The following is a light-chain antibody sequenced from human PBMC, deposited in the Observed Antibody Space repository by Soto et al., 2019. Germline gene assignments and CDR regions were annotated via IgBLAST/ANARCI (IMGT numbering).Light chain of an antibody. J-gene: IGKJ1*01. CDR1: QSVLYSSNNKNY. CDR3: QQYYSTPWT. CDR2: WAS. Sequence: DIVITHSPYSLAVSLGERATINCKSSQSVLYSSNNKNYLAWYQQKPGQPPKLIIYWASTRESGVPDRFSGSGSGTDFTLTISSLQAEDVAVYYCQQYYSTPWTFGQGTKVDIK. V-gene: IGKV4-1*01.